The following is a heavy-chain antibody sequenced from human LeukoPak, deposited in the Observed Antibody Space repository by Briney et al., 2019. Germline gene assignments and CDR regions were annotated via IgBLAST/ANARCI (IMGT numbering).Heavy chain of an antibody. V-gene: IGHV1-18*01. CDR3: ARDTYSSGWSNWFDP. J-gene: IGHJ5*02. Sequence: ASVKVSCKASGYTFTSYDISWVRQAPGQGLEWMGWISTNNGNIKYAQKLQGRVTMTTDTSTSTAYMELRSLRSDDTAVYYCARDTYSSGWSNWFDPWGQGTLVTVSS. CDR1: GYTFTSYD. CDR2: ISTNNGNI. D-gene: IGHD6-19*01.